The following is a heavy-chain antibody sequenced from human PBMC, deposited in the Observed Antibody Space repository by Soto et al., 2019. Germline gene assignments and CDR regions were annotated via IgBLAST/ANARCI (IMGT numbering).Heavy chain of an antibody. J-gene: IGHJ5*02. CDR1: GYTFTSYG. V-gene: IGHV1-18*01. Sequence: QVQLVQSGAEVKKPGASVKVSCKASGYTFTSYGISGVRQAPGQGLEWMGWISAYNGNTNYAQKLQGRVTMTTDTSTSTAYMELRSLRSDDTAVYYCARNPLGGSVLMVSDPWGQGTLVTVSS. CDR3: ARNPLGGSVLMVSDP. CDR2: ISAYNGNT. D-gene: IGHD2-8*01.